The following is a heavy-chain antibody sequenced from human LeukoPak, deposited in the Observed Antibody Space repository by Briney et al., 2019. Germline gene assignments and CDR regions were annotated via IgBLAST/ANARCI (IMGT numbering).Heavy chain of an antibody. J-gene: IGHJ4*02. V-gene: IGHV4-34*01. CDR2: INHSGST. CDR3: ARGNPAMVRGVDFDY. D-gene: IGHD3-10*01. CDR1: GGSFSGYY. Sequence: SETLSLTCAVYGGSFSGYYWSWIRQPPGKGLEWIGEINHSGSTNYNPSLKSRVTISVDTSKNRFSLKLSSVTAADTAVYYCARGNPAMVRGVDFDYWGQGTLVTVSS.